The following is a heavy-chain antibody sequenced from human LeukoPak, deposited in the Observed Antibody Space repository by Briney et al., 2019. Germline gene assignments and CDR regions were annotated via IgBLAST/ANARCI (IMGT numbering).Heavy chain of an antibody. V-gene: IGHV3-9*03. CDR2: IRLNSGSI. D-gene: IGHD2-2*01. CDR1: GFTFDVYA. J-gene: IGHJ4*02. Sequence: TGGSLRLSCAASGFTFDVYAMRWVRQAPGKGLEWVTGIRLNSGSIGYADSVKGRFTISRDNAKNSLYLQMNSLRAEDMALYYCAKGSYCSSTSCYFDYWGQGTLVTVSS. CDR3: AKGSYCSSTSCYFDY.